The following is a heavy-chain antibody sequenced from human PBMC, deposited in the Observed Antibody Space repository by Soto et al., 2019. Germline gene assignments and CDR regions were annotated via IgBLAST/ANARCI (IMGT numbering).Heavy chain of an antibody. D-gene: IGHD3-16*01. CDR3: ARWGTTGGLDV. Sequence: QVQLVESGGGVVQPGTSLRLSCVGSGFTFRSYVIHWVRQAPGKGLEWVALTSYDGSNNFYGDSVKGRFTISRHNSRKTVELQIDSLRFEDTVLYYSARWGTTGGLDVWGQVTMVSVSS. CDR1: GFTFRSYV. J-gene: IGHJ4*02. CDR2: TSYDGSNN. V-gene: IGHV3-33*05.